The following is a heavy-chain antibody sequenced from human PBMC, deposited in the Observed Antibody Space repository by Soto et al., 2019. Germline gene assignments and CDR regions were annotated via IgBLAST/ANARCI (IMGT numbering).Heavy chain of an antibody. D-gene: IGHD6-13*01. J-gene: IGHJ5*02. CDR3: ARDGASSSWPRRHNWFDP. CDR1: GYTFTSYG. V-gene: IGHV1-18*01. CDR2: ISSYNGNT. Sequence: QVQLVQSGAEVKKPGASVKVSCKASGYTFTSYGISWVRQAPGQGLEWMGWISSYNGNTNYAQKLQGRVTMTTDTFTSTAYMELRSLRSDDTALYYCARDGASSSWPRRHNWFDPWGQGTLVTVSS.